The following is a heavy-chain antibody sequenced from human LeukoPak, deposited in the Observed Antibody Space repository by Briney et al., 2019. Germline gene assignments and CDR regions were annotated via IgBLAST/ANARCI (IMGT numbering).Heavy chain of an antibody. CDR2: ISYDGSNK. CDR3: AKERSHDSSGYCFGC. Sequence: GGSLRLSCAASGFTFSSCGMHWVRQAPGKGLEWVALISYDGSNKYSADSVKGRFTISRDNSKNTLYLQKNSLRAEDTAVYYCAKERSHDSSGYCFGCWGQGTLVTVSS. V-gene: IGHV3-30*18. J-gene: IGHJ4*02. CDR1: GFTFSSCG. D-gene: IGHD3-22*01.